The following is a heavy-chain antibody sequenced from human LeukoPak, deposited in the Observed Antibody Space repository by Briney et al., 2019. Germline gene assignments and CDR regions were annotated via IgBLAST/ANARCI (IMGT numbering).Heavy chain of an antibody. Sequence: SETLSLTCSVSGGSISSYYWSWIRQPPGKGLEWIGYIYYSGSTYYNPSLKSRVTISVDTSKNQFSLKLSSVTAADTAVYYCARDSNDFWSGYYLSRYMDVWGKGTTVTVSS. CDR3: ARDSNDFWSGYYLSRYMDV. J-gene: IGHJ6*03. D-gene: IGHD3-3*01. CDR1: GGSISSYY. CDR2: IYYSGST. V-gene: IGHV4-59*12.